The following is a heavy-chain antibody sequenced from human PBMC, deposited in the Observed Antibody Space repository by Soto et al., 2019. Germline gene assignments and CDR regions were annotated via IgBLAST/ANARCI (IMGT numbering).Heavy chain of an antibody. J-gene: IGHJ5*02. V-gene: IGHV4-59*01. D-gene: IGHD3-9*01. CDR3: ARVVSSGYSDA. CDR1: GGSMSNYY. CDR2: VPYSGTT. Sequence: KPSETLSLTCSVSGGSMSNYYWSWIRRPPGKGLEWIGYVPYSGTTRYNPPLKSRVTISIDTSKIQFSLELTSVTAADTAMYFCARVVSSGYSDAWGQGTLVTVSS.